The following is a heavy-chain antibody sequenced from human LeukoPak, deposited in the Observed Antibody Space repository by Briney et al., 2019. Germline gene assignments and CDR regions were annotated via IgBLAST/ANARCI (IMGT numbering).Heavy chain of an antibody. CDR1: GYSFTNYW. CDR3: ARIEGYPHWYFDL. V-gene: IGHV5-51*01. J-gene: IGHJ2*01. CDR2: IYPGDSDT. Sequence: GESLKISCKGSGYSFTNYWIGWVRQMPGKGLEWMGIIYPGDSDTRYSPSFQGQVTLSADKSISTAYLQWSSLKASDTAMYYCARIEGYPHWYFDLWGRGTLVTVSS. D-gene: IGHD5-12*01.